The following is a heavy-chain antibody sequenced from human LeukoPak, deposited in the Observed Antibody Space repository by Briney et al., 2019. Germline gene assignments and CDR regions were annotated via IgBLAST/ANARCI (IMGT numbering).Heavy chain of an antibody. CDR1: GGAISSYY. CDR3: ARTSKGIAARADY. J-gene: IGHJ4*02. Sequence: SETLSLTCIVSGGAISSYYWSWIRQPPGKGLEWIGYIYYSGSTNYNPSLKSRVTISVDTSKNQLSLKLSSVAAADTAVYYCARTSKGIAARADYWGQGTLATVSS. D-gene: IGHD6-6*01. CDR2: IYYSGST. V-gene: IGHV4-59*01.